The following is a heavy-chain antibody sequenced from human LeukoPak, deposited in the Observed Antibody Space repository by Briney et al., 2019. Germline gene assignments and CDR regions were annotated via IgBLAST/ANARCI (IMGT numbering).Heavy chain of an antibody. D-gene: IGHD3-22*01. CDR3: ARDQYYYDSSGYPRGFYYYGMDV. CDR1: GFTFSSYE. J-gene: IGHJ6*02. V-gene: IGHV3-48*03. Sequence: PGGSLRLSCAASGFTFSSYEMNWVRQAPGKGLEWVSYISSSGSTIYYADSVKGRFTISRDNAKNSLYLQMNSLRAEDTAVYYCARDQYYYDSSGYPRGFYYYGMDVWGQGTTVTVSS. CDR2: ISSSGSTI.